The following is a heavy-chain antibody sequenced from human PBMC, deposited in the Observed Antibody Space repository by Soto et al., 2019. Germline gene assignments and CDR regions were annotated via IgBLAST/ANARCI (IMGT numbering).Heavy chain of an antibody. CDR1: GGTFSSYT. Sequence: QVQLVQSGAEVKKPGSSVKVSCKASGGTFSSYTISWVRQAPGQGLEWMGRIIPILGIANYAQKFQGRVTITADKSTSTAYMELSSLRSEDTAVYYCARDPDYYCSGSPDWYFDLWGRGTLVTVSS. CDR2: IIPILGIA. CDR3: ARDPDYYCSGSPDWYFDL. D-gene: IGHD3-10*01. V-gene: IGHV1-69*08. J-gene: IGHJ2*01.